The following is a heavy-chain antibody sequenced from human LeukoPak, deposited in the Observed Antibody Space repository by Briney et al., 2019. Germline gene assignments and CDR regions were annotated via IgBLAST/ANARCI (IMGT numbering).Heavy chain of an antibody. CDR2: INAGNGNT. Sequence: ASVKVSCKASGYTFTSYAMHWVRQAPGQRLEWMGWINAGNGNTKYSQKFQGRVTITRDTSASTAYMELSSLRSEDTAVYYCASYTANQQWLPRPDDAFDIWGQGTMVTVSS. J-gene: IGHJ3*02. D-gene: IGHD6-19*01. CDR1: GYTFTSYA. V-gene: IGHV1-3*01. CDR3: ASYTANQQWLPRPDDAFDI.